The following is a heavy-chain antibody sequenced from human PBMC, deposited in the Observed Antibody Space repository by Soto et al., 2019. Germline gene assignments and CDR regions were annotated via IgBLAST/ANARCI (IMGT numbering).Heavy chain of an antibody. J-gene: IGHJ3*02. CDR2: INSDGSST. Sequence: EVQLVESGGGLVQPGGSLRLSCAASGFTFSTYWMHWVRQTPGKGLVWVSRINSDGSSTSYADSVKGRFTISRDNARNTLHLQMNSLRVEDTAVYYCGKILHHDGFDIWGQGTMVTVSS. V-gene: IGHV3-74*01. CDR1: GFTFSTYW. CDR3: GKILHHDGFDI.